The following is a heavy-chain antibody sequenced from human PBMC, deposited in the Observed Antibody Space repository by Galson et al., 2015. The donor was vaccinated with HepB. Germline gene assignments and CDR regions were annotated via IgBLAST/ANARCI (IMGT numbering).Heavy chain of an antibody. CDR1: GYTFAGYY. J-gene: IGHJ4*02. V-gene: IGHV1-2*02. CDR3: ARAAAGLDAFDY. Sequence: SVKVSCKASGYTFAGYYMHWVRQAPGQGLEWMGWINPNSGGTNYAQKFQGRVTMTRDTSIGTAYMELSRLRSDDTAVYYCARAAAGLDAFDYWGQGTLVTVSS. CDR2: INPNSGGT. D-gene: IGHD6-13*01.